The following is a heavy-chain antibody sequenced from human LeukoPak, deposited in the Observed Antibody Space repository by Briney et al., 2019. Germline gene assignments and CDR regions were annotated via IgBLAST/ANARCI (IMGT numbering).Heavy chain of an antibody. CDR3: ASYGWGQLLWFGELSDYMDV. V-gene: IGHV3-21*01. CDR1: GFTFNRYN. Sequence: GGSLRLSCAASGFTFNRYNMNWVRRAPGKGLEWVSSISTSSSYIYYADSVRGRFTISRDNAKKSLYLQMNSLRAEDTAVYSCASYGWGQLLWFGELSDYMDVWGKGTTVTVSS. J-gene: IGHJ6*03. D-gene: IGHD3-10*01. CDR2: ISTSSSYI.